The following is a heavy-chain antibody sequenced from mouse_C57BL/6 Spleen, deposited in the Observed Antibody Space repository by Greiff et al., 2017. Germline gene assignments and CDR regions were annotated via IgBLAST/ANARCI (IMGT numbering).Heavy chain of an antibody. J-gene: IGHJ4*01. V-gene: IGHV1-82*01. CDR3: ANTPMDY. CDR1: GYAFSSSW. Sequence: VQLQQSGPELVKPGASVKISCKASGYAFSSSWMNWVKQRPGKGLEWIGRIYPGDGDTNYKGKFKGKATLTADKSSSTAYMQLSSLTSEDSAVYFCANTPMDYWGQGTSVTVSS. CDR2: IYPGDGDT.